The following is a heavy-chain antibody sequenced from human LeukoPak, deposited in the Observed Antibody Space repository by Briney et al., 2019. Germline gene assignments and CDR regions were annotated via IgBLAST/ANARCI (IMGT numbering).Heavy chain of an antibody. J-gene: IGHJ6*04. V-gene: IGHV3-30*02. CDR3: AELGITMIGGV. Sequence: PGGALRLSCAASGSTFSSYGMHWVRQAPGKGLEGVAFIRYDGINKYYADSVKGRFTISRDNAKNSLYLKMNSLRAEDTAVYYCAELGITMIGGVWGKGTTVTISS. CDR2: IRYDGINK. D-gene: IGHD3-10*02. CDR1: GSTFSSYG.